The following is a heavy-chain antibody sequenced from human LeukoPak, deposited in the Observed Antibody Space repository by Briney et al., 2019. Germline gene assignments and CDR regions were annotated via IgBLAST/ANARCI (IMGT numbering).Heavy chain of an antibody. CDR3: ARYVSDGYGDSRLPYLFDY. Sequence: VASVKVSCKASGGTFSSYAISWVRQAPGQGLEWMGGIIPIFGTANYAQKLQGRVTITTDESTSTAYMELSSLRPEDTAVYYCARYVSDGYGDSRLPYLFDYWGQGTLVTVSS. D-gene: IGHD4-17*01. CDR2: IIPIFGTA. J-gene: IGHJ4*02. CDR1: GGTFSSYA. V-gene: IGHV1-69*05.